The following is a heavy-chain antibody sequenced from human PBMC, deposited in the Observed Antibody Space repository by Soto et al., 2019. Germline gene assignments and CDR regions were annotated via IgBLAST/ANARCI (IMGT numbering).Heavy chain of an antibody. CDR2: IKQDGSGK. CDR3: AKNNLYCSSTNCFVFDY. CDR1: GFIFSNYW. D-gene: IGHD2-2*01. J-gene: IGHJ4*02. V-gene: IGHV3-7*01. Sequence: EVQVVESGGGLVQPGGSLRLSCAASGFIFSNYWMSWVRQAPGKGLEWVANIKQDGSGKHYVDSVKGRFTISRDNADNSLYLQMNSLRAEDTAVYYCAKNNLYCSSTNCFVFDYWGQGTLVTVSS.